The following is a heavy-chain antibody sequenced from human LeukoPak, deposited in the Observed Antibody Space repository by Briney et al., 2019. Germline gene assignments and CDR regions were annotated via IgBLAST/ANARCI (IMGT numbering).Heavy chain of an antibody. J-gene: IGHJ3*02. CDR1: GFTFSSYW. Sequence: GGSLRLSCAASGFTFSSYWMGWVRQAPGKGLEWVANIKQDGSEKYYVDSVKGRFTISRDNAKNSLYLQMNSLRAEDTAVYYCARDVRITMVRGVIIIDAFDIWGQGTMVTVSS. CDR3: ARDVRITMVRGVIIIDAFDI. CDR2: IKQDGSEK. V-gene: IGHV3-7*03. D-gene: IGHD3-10*01.